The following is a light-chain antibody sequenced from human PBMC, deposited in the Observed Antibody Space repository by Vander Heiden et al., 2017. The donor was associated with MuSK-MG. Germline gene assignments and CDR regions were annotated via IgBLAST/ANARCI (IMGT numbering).Light chain of an antibody. CDR2: AAS. CDR3: QRSSGTCWT. CDR1: QSISSY. Sequence: DIQMTQSPSSLSASVGDRVTITCRASQSISSYLNWYQQKPGKAPKLLIYAASSLQSGVPSRFSASGSGTDFTLTISSLQPEDFATYYCQRSSGTCWTFGQWTKVEMK. V-gene: IGKV1-39*01. J-gene: IGKJ1*01.